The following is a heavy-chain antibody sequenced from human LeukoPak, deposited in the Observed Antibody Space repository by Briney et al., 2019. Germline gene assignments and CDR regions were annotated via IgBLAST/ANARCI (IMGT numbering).Heavy chain of an antibody. D-gene: IGHD6-13*01. CDR1: GGPISSSVGYY. Sequence: PSETLSLTCTVSGGPISSSVGYYWGWIRQPPGKGLDHIGSIYYSGSIYYNPSLRSRVTISVDTSKNQFSLKLSSVTAADTAVYYCTRIFYSSPNNWFDPWGQGTLVTVSS. J-gene: IGHJ5*02. CDR2: IYYSGSI. V-gene: IGHV4-39*01. CDR3: TRIFYSSPNNWFDP.